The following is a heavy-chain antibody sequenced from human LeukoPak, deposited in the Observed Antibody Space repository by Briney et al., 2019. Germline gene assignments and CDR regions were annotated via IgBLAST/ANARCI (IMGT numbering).Heavy chain of an antibody. CDR2: ISYDGSTK. CDR3: ATGFFYYYYMDV. D-gene: IGHD3-10*01. Sequence: GGSLRLSCTASGFTFSTYGMHWVRQAPGKGLEWVTLISYDGSTKYYSDSVKGRFTLSRDNAKNTLYLQMNSLRAEDTAVYYCATGFFYYYYMDVWGKGTTVTISS. J-gene: IGHJ6*03. V-gene: IGHV3-30*03. CDR1: GFTFSTYG.